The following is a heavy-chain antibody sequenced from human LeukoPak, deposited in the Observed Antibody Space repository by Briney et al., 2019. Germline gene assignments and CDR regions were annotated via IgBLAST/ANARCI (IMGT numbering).Heavy chain of an antibody. V-gene: IGHV4-30-2*01. J-gene: IGHJ5*02. D-gene: IGHD6-13*01. CDR3: ARGAIAAAGNWFDP. CDR2: IYHSGST. Sequence: SETLSLTCAVSGGSISSGGYSWSWIRQPPGKGLEWIGYIYHSGSTYYNPSLKSRVTMSVDRSKNQFSLKLSSVAAAGTAVYYCARGAIAAAGNWFDPWGQGTLVTVSS. CDR1: GGSISSGGYS.